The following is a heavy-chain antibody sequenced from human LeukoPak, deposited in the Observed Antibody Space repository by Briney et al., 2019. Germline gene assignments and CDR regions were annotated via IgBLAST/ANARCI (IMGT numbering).Heavy chain of an antibody. CDR2: IKSKTDGGKT. Sequence: GGSLRLCCAASGFTFSNAWMSWVRQAPGKGLEWIGGIKSKTDGGKTDYAAPVKGRFTISRDDSKNTLYLQMNSLKTEDTALYYCTIRNPTYYYDSSGCWGQGTLVTVSS. V-gene: IGHV3-15*01. J-gene: IGHJ4*02. CDR3: TIRNPTYYYDSSGC. D-gene: IGHD3-22*01. CDR1: GFTFSNAW.